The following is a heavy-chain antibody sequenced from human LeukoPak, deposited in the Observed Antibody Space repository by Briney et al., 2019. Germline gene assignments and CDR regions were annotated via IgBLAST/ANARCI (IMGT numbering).Heavy chain of an antibody. D-gene: IGHD6-19*01. CDR1: GFPFGRYA. CDR3: ARFETVAAKPFEY. Sequence: PGGSLRLSCAASGFPFGRYAMSWVRQAPRKGLEWVSTFSDGGGNTYYADSVKGRFTISRDNAENSLYLQMNSLRVEDTAVYYCARFETVAAKPFEYWGQGTLVTVSS. CDR2: FSDGGGNT. V-gene: IGHV3-23*01. J-gene: IGHJ4*02.